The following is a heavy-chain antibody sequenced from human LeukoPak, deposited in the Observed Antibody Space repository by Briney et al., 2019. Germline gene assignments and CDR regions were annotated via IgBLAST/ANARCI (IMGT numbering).Heavy chain of an antibody. Sequence: GGSLRLSCAASGFTVSSNYMSWVRQAPGKGLEWVSVIYSGGSTYYADSVKGRFTISRHNSKNTLYLQMNSLRAEDTAVYYCARVVAANNWFDPWAREPWSPSPQ. V-gene: IGHV3-53*04. D-gene: IGHD2-15*01. CDR3: ARVVAANNWFDP. J-gene: IGHJ5*02. CDR1: GFTVSSNY. CDR2: IYSGGST.